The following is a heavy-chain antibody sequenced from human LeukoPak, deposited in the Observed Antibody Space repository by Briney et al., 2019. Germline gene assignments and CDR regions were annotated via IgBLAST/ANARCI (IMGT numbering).Heavy chain of an antibody. Sequence: GGSLRLSCAASGFTVSSNYMSWVRQAPGKGLEWVSVIYSGGSTYYADSVKGRFTISRDNSKNTLYLQMNSLRAEDTAVYYCARSTYDYVWGSYPDDYWGQGTLVTVSS. V-gene: IGHV3-53*01. CDR2: IYSGGST. D-gene: IGHD3-16*02. CDR3: ARSTYDYVWGSYPDDY. J-gene: IGHJ4*02. CDR1: GFTVSSNY.